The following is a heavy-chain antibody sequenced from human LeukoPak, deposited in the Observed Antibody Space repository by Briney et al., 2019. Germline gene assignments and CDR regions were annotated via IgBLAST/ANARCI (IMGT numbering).Heavy chain of an antibody. CDR3: ARDDAATARASGMDV. CDR2: ISESSSYT. CDR1: GFTFGSDS. J-gene: IGHJ6*04. Sequence: GGSLRLSCAASGFTFGSDSMNWVRQAPGKGLEWVSYISESSSYTYYAKSVKGRFTISRDNAKNSLYLQMNSLRGEDTAVYYCARDDAATARASGMDVWGKGTTVTVSS. V-gene: IGHV3-21*01. D-gene: IGHD6-6*01.